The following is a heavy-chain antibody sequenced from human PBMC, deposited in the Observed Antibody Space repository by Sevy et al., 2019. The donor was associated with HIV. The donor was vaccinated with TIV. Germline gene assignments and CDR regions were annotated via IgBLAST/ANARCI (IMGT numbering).Heavy chain of an antibody. CDR3: ARDHGYCSGGSCYSGGY. V-gene: IGHV3-21*06. Sequence: GGSLRLSCSASGFTFSSYTMIWVRQAPGRGLEWVSASSGTGSYIYYADSVKDRFTITRDNAKNLLYLQMNSLSAEDTAVYYCARDHGYCSGGSCYSGGYWGQGTLVTVSS. CDR1: GFTFSSYT. D-gene: IGHD2-15*01. CDR2: SSGTGSYI. J-gene: IGHJ4*02.